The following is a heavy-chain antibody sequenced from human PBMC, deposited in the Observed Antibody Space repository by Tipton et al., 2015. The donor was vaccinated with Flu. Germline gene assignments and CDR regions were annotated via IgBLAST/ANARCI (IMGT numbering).Heavy chain of an antibody. D-gene: IGHD5-24*01. V-gene: IGHV3-11*01. CDR2: ISSSGSTI. CDR3: ARGDGYNSYYFDY. Sequence: SLRLSYAASGFTFSDYYMSWIRQAPGKGLEWVSYISSSGSTIYYADSVKGRFTISRDNVKNSLYLQMNSLRAEDTAVYYCARGDGYNSYYFDYWGQGTLVTVSS. J-gene: IGHJ4*02. CDR1: GFTFSDYY.